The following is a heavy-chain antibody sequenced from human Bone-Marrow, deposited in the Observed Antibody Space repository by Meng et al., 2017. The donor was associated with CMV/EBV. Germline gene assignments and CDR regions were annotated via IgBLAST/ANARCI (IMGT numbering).Heavy chain of an antibody. D-gene: IGHD2-2*01. CDR1: GFTFSSYS. J-gene: IGHJ5*02. CDR2: ISSSSSYI. Sequence: GESLKISCAASGFTFSSYSMNWVRQAPGKGLEWVSSISSSSSYIYYADSVKGRFTISRDNAKNSLYLQMNSLRAEDTAVYYCARGRKDIVVVPASCWFDPWGQGTLVPVSS. CDR3: ARGRKDIVVVPASCWFDP. V-gene: IGHV3-21*01.